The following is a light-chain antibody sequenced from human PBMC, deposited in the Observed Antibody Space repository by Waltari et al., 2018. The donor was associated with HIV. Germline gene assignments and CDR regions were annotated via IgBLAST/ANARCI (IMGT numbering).Light chain of an antibody. V-gene: IGKV3-20*01. CDR3: QQYGSSPRT. CDR1: QTVSSGS. J-gene: IGKJ1*01. CDR2: CAS. Sequence: ENVLTQSPGTLSFSPGEGATLACRASQTVSSGSLAWYQLNPGQAHRLLIYCASSRATGIPDRFSGIGSGTDFTLTISRLEPEDVAVYYFQQYGSSPRTFGQGTKVEIK.